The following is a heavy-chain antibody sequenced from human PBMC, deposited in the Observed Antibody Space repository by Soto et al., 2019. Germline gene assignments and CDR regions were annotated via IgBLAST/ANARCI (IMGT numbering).Heavy chain of an antibody. D-gene: IGHD3-3*01. CDR1: GFTFSSYA. Sequence: PGGSLRLSCAASGFTFSSYAMSWVRQAPGKGLEWVSTISDSGDGTYYADSVKGRFTISRDNSKNTLYLQMNSLRAEDTAAYYCAKKKTIRFLDVWGQGTTVTVS. J-gene: IGHJ6*02. CDR2: ISDSGDGT. V-gene: IGHV3-23*01. CDR3: AKKKTIRFLDV.